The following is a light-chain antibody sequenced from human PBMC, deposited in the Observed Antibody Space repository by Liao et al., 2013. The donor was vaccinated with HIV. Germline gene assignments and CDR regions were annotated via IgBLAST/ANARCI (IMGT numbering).Light chain of an antibody. CDR1: ALPKQY. CDR3: QSADSSGTYTV. Sequence: SYELTQPPSVSVSPGQTASITCSGDALPKQYAYWYQQKPGQAPVLVIYKDSERPSGIPERISGSSSGTTVTLTISGVQAEDEADYYCQSADSSGTYTVFGGGTKLTVL. V-gene: IGLV3-25*03. CDR2: KDS. J-gene: IGLJ3*02.